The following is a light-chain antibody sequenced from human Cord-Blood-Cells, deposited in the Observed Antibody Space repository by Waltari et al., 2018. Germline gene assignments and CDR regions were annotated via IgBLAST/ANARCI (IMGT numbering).Light chain of an antibody. CDR1: QSISSY. J-gene: IGKJ2*01. CDR2: AAS. V-gene: IGKV1-39*01. CDR3: QQSYSTPYT. Sequence: IQMTQSPSSLSASVAARVTITCRASQSISSYLNWYQQKPGKAPKLLIYAASSLQSGVPSRFSGSGSETDFNLNISSLQPEDFVTYYCQQSYSTPYTFGQGTKLEIK.